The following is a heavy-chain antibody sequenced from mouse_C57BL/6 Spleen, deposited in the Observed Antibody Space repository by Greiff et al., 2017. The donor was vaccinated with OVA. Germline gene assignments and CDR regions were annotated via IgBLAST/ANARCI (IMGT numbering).Heavy chain of an antibody. D-gene: IGHD1-1*01. J-gene: IGHJ4*01. CDR2: IRSKSNNYAT. Sequence: EVKVVESGGGLVQPKGSLKLSCAASGFSFTTYAMNWVRQAPGKGLEWVARIRSKSNNYATYYADSVKDRFTISRDDSESMLYLQMNNLKTEDTAMYYCVRRGYGSSYGAMDYWGQGTSVTVSS. V-gene: IGHV10-1*01. CDR1: GFSFTTYA. CDR3: VRRGYGSSYGAMDY.